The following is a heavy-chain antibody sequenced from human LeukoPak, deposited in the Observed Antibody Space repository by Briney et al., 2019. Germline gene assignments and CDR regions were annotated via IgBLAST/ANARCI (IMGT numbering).Heavy chain of an antibody. J-gene: IGHJ6*03. CDR1: GGSISSHY. CDR2: IYYSGST. V-gene: IGHV4-59*11. Sequence: SETLSLTCTVSGGSISSHYWSWIRQPPGKGLEWIGYIYYSGSTNYSPSLKSRVTISVDTSKNQFSLKLSSVTAADTAVYYCARGYYYYYMDVWGKGTTVTVSS. CDR3: ARGYYYYYMDV.